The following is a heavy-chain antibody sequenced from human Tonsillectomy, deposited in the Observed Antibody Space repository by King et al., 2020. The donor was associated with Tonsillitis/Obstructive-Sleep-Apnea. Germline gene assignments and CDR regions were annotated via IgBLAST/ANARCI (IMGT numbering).Heavy chain of an antibody. CDR2: IYTSGST. V-gene: IGHV4-4*07. Sequence: VHLQESGPGLVKPSETLSLTCTVSGGSISSYYWSWIRQPAGKGLEWIGRIYTSGSTNYNPSLKSRLTMSVDTSKNQFSLKLGSVTAADTAVYYCARDNGDDFWSGSAVGRDVWGQGTTVTVSS. CDR3: ARDNGDDFWSGSAVGRDV. J-gene: IGHJ6*02. CDR1: GGSISSYY. D-gene: IGHD3-3*01.